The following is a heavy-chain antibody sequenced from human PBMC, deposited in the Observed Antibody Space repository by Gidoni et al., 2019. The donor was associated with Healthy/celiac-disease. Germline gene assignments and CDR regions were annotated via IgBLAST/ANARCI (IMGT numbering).Heavy chain of an antibody. CDR1: GFTFSRYA. CDR2: ISYDGSNK. D-gene: IGHD3-10*01. CDR3: ARAQEVLLWFGELFDY. V-gene: IGHV3-30-3*01. Sequence: QVQLVESGGGGVQPGRSLRLSCAAAGFTFSRYAMHWVRQAPGKGLEWVAVISYDGSNKYYADSVKGRFTISRDNSKNTLYLQMNSLRAEDTAVYYCARAQEVLLWFGELFDYWGQGTLVTVSS. J-gene: IGHJ4*02.